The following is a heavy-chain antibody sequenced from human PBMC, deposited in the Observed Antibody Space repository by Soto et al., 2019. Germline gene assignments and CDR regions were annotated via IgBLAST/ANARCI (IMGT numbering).Heavy chain of an antibody. CDR2: IYHSGST. CDR1: GGSISSSNW. CDR3: ARDLLGHYGMDV. V-gene: IGHV4-4*02. J-gene: IGHJ6*02. Sequence: QVQLQESGPGLVKPSGTLSLTCAVSGGSISSSNWWSWVRQPPGKGLEWIGEIYHSGSTNYNPSLKCRVIITVDKSKNQFSLKLSAVTAADTAVYYCARDLLGHYGMDVWGQGTTVTVSS.